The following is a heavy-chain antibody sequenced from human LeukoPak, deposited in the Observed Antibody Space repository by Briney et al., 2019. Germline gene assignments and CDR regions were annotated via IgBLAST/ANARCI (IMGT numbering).Heavy chain of an antibody. Sequence: PGGSLRLSCTASGFTFGDYAMSWFRQAPGKGLEWVGFIRSKAYGGTTEYAASVKGRFTISRDDSKSIAYLQMNSLKTEDTAVYYCTRVGRRLMNWFDPWGQGTLVTVSS. J-gene: IGHJ5*02. CDR1: GFTFGDYA. V-gene: IGHV3-49*03. D-gene: IGHD3-16*01. CDR2: IRSKAYGGTT. CDR3: TRVGRRLMNWFDP.